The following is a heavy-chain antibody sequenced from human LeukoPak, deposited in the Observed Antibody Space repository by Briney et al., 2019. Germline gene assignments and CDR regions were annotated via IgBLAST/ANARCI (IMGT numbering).Heavy chain of an antibody. D-gene: IGHD1-26*01. J-gene: IGHJ4*02. V-gene: IGHV1-69*01. CDR3: ARARDLDLSGSYAYFDY. CDR1: GGTFSSYA. Sequence: SVKVSCKASGGTFSSYAISWVRQAPGQGLEWMGGIIPIFGTANYAQKFQGRVTITADESTSTAYMELSSLRSEDTAVYYCARARDLDLSGSYAYFDYWGQGTLVTVSS. CDR2: IIPIFGTA.